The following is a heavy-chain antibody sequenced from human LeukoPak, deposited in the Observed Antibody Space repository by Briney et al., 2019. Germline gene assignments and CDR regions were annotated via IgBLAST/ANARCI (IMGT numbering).Heavy chain of an antibody. D-gene: IGHD3-22*01. CDR1: GGSISSYY. Sequence: SETLSLTCTVSGGSISSYYWSWLRQPPGKGLEWIGYIHYSGPYYNPSFKRRVNISGDTSKNQFSLKVNSVTVADTAIYYCARRHDNSGYAPFDYWGQGTLVTVSS. V-gene: IGHV4-59*01. J-gene: IGHJ4*02. CDR3: ARRHDNSGYAPFDY. CDR2: IHYSGP.